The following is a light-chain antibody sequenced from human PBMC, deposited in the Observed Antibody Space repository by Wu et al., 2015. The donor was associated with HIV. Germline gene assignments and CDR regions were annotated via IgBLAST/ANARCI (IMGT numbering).Light chain of an antibody. V-gene: IGKV3-20*01. CDR3: QQYGSSPPYS. CDR1: QSVSSRY. CDR2: GAS. Sequence: EIVLTQSPGTLSLSPGGKSPPSPAGPSQSVSSRYLAWYQQKPGQAPRLLIYGASSRATGIPDRFSGSGSGTDFTLTISRLEPEDFAVYYCQQYGSSPPYSFGRRGPSWRSN. J-gene: IGKJ2*03.